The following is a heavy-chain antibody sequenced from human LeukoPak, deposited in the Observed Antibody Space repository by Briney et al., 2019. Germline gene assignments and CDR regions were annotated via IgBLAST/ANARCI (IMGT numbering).Heavy chain of an antibody. CDR3: AKPMAVAGRGWYGLDV. D-gene: IGHD6-19*01. CDR2: ISYDGSEK. V-gene: IGHV3-30*18. Sequence: PGRSLRPSCAASGFIFNTFAMNWVRQAPGKGLEWVAFISYDGSEKYYTDSVKGRFTVSRDNSKNTVFLQLNNLRAEDTAVFYCAKPMAVAGRGWYGLDVWGQGTTVTVSS. CDR1: GFIFNTFA. J-gene: IGHJ6*02.